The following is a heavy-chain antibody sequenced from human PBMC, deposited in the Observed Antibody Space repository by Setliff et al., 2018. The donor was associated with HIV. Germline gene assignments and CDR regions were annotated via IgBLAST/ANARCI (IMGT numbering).Heavy chain of an antibody. V-gene: IGHV1-46*01. Sequence: GASVKVSCKASGYTFTNYYVHWVRQAPGQGLEWMGIINPSGGSTTYAQKFQGRVTMTRDTSTSTVYMELTSLRSEDTAVYYCAREGPLYDFWSGYIDYWGQGILVTVSS. D-gene: IGHD3-3*01. CDR3: AREGPLYDFWSGYIDY. CDR1: GYTFTNYY. J-gene: IGHJ4*02. CDR2: INPSGGST.